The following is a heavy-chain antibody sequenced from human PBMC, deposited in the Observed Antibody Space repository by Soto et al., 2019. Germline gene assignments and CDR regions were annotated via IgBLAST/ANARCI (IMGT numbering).Heavy chain of an antibody. J-gene: IGHJ5*02. CDR1: GGNFTNFG. CDR2: IIPLFGTT. CDR3: ARAHGTSWYNWFDP. D-gene: IGHD1-26*01. V-gene: IGHV1-69*13. Sequence: SVKVSCKASGGNFTNFGISWVRQAPGQGLEWMGGIIPLFGTTNYAHKFRGRVTVTADESTSTVYMELNSLRSEDTAVYYCARAHGTSWYNWFDPWGQGTLVTVSS.